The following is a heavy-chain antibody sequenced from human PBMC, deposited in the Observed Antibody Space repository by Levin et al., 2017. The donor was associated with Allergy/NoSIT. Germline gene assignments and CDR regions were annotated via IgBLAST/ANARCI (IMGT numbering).Heavy chain of an antibody. D-gene: IGHD6-13*01. CDR1: GFTFSSYG. J-gene: IGHJ4*02. CDR3: AKDWGGSWYVEYYFDY. V-gene: IGHV3-30*18. Sequence: GESLKISCAASGFTFSSYGMHWVRQAPGKGLEWVAVISYDGSNKYYADSVKGRFTISRDNSKNTLYLQMNSLRAEDTAVYYCAKDWGGSWYVEYYFDYWGQGTLVTVSS. CDR2: ISYDGSNK.